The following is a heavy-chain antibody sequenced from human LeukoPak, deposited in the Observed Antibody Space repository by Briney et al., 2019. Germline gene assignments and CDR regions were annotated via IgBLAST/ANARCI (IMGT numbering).Heavy chain of an antibody. CDR3: ARVPHSGSYYIPVVFDY. D-gene: IGHD1-26*01. J-gene: IGHJ4*02. V-gene: IGHV4-38-2*02. CDR2: IYHSGST. CDR1: GYSISSGYY. Sequence: SETLSLTCTVSGYSISSGYYWGWIRQPPGKGLEWIGSIYHSGSTYYNPSLKSRVTISVDTSKNQFSLKLSSVTAADTAVYYCARVPHSGSYYIPVVFDYWGQGTLVTVSS.